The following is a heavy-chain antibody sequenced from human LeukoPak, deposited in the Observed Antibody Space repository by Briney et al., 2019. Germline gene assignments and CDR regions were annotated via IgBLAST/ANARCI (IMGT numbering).Heavy chain of an antibody. J-gene: IGHJ5*02. Sequence: SGTLSLTCAVYGGSFSGYYWGWIRQPPGKGLEWIGEINHSGSTNYNPSLKSRVTISVDTSKNQFSLKLSSVTAADTAVYYCARGIAARRAFIGPWGQGTLVTVSS. CDR1: GGSFSGYY. CDR2: INHSGST. D-gene: IGHD6-6*01. CDR3: ARGIAARRAFIGP. V-gene: IGHV4-34*01.